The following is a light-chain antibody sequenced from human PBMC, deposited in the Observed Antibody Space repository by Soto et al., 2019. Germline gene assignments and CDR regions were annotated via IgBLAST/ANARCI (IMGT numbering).Light chain of an antibody. CDR1: SSNIESNY. CDR3: AAWDDSLSGFV. J-gene: IGLJ1*01. Sequence: QSVLTQPPSASGTPGQRVTISCSGSSSNIESNYVYWYQQLPGTAPKLLIYRSNQRPSGVPDRFSGSKSGTSASLAVSGLRSEDEADYYWAAWDDSLSGFVFGTGTKLTVL. V-gene: IGLV1-47*01. CDR2: RSN.